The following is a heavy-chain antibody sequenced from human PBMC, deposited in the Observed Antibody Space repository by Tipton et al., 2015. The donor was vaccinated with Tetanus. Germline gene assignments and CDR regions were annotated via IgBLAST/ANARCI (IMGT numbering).Heavy chain of an antibody. D-gene: IGHD4-23*01. CDR3: ARHPRGNAGNPLYYFDH. J-gene: IGHJ4*02. CDR2: IYPDDSDT. V-gene: IGHV5-51*01. CDR1: GYAFTKYW. Sequence: QSGAEVKKPGESLKISCKGSGYAFTKYWIGWMRQMPGKGLEWMGIIYPDDSDTRYSPSFQGQVTVSADRAINTAYLQWSSLQASDTAMYFCARHPRGNAGNPLYYFDHWGQGTLVIASS.